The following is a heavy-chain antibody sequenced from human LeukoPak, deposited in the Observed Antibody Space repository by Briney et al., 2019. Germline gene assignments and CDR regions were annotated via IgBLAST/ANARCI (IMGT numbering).Heavy chain of an antibody. V-gene: IGHV1-3*01. D-gene: IGHD6-13*01. CDR3: ARYVGQQQDDAFDI. Sequence: KFQGRVTITRDTSASTAYMELSSLRSEDTAVYYCARYVGQQQDDAFDIWGQGTMVTVSS. J-gene: IGHJ3*02.